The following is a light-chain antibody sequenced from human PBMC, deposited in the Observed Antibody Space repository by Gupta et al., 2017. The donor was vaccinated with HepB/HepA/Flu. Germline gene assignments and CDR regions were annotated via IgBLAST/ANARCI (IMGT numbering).Light chain of an antibody. CDR2: GIS. Sequence: EIVLTQSPGTLSLSPGERATLSCRASQSIINNYLAWYQQKPGQAPRLLLYGISARATGIPDRFSGSGDETDFTLTISRREPEDFAVYYRQQEGGDRPWGTFGQGTKAEVK. J-gene: IGKJ1*01. CDR1: QSIINNY. V-gene: IGKV3-20*01. CDR3: QQEGGDRPWGT.